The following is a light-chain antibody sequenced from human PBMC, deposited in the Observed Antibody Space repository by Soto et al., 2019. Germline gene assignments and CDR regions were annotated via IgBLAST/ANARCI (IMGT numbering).Light chain of an antibody. CDR1: QGISSA. CDR3: QQFNTYPLT. J-gene: IGKJ4*01. V-gene: IGKV1-13*02. CDR2: DAP. Sequence: AIQLTQSPSSLSASVGDRVTITCRASQGISSALAWYQQKPGKDPKLLIYDAPSLESGVPSRFSGSGSGTDFTLTISSVQPEDFATYYCQQFNTYPLTFGGGTKVEIK.